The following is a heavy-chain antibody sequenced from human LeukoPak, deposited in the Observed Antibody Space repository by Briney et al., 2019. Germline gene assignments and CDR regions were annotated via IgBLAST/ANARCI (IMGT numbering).Heavy chain of an antibody. CDR1: GFIFSGYW. CDR2: MNEDGSEK. Sequence: GGSLRLSCAASGFIFSGYWTTWVRQAPGRGLEWVATMNEDGSEKSYLDSLKGRFTISRDNAKNSLYLQINSLRAEDTGFYYCARGTVAAPGTDYWGQGTLVTVSS. D-gene: IGHD6-13*01. J-gene: IGHJ4*02. V-gene: IGHV3-7*01. CDR3: ARGTVAAPGTDY.